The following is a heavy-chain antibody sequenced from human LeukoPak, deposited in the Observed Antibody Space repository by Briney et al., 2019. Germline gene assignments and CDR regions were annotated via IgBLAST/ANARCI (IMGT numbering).Heavy chain of an antibody. CDR3: AIIAGPENSNY. CDR2: ISSSSSTI. CDR1: GFTFTIFG. D-gene: IGHD6-13*01. V-gene: IGHV3-48*04. J-gene: IGHJ4*02. Sequence: PGGSLRLSCAASGFTFTIFGLNWVRQAPGKGLEWVSYISSSSSTIYYADSVKGRFTISRDNAKNSLYLQMNSLRAEDTAVYYCAIIAGPENSNYWGQGTLVTVSS.